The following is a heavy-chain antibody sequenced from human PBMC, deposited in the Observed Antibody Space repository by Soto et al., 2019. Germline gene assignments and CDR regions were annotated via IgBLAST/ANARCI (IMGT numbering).Heavy chain of an antibody. Sequence: QLQLQESGPGLVKPSETLSLTCTVSGGSISSSSYYWGWIRQPPGKGLEWIGSIYYSGSTYYNPSLKSRVTISVDTSKNQLSLKLSSVTAADTAVYYCARWELEGFFDYWGQGTLVTVSS. D-gene: IGHD1-1*01. CDR3: ARWELEGFFDY. J-gene: IGHJ4*02. CDR2: IYYSGST. V-gene: IGHV4-39*01. CDR1: GGSISSSSYY.